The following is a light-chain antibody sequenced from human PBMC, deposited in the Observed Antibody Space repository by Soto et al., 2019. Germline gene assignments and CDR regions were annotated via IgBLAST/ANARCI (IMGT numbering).Light chain of an antibody. CDR3: QQYKNWPL. CDR2: GAS. V-gene: IGKV3-15*01. CDR1: QSVSSN. Sequence: EIVMTPSPPPLSVSPGERATPSFRASQSVSSNLAWYQQKPGQAPRLLMYGASTRATGIPVRFSGSGFGTEFTLTISSLQSEDFAVYYCQQYKNWPLFGQGTRLEIK. J-gene: IGKJ5*01.